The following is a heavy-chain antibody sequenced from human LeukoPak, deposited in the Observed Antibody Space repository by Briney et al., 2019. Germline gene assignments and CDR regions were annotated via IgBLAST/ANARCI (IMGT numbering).Heavy chain of an antibody. CDR3: ARPKMATALIGAFDI. Sequence: SETLSLTCAVSGDSIISSYWWSWVRQPPGKGLEWIGEINHSGSTNYNPSLKSRVTISVDTSKNQFSLKLSSVTAADTAVYYCARPKMATALIGAFDIWGQGTMVTVSS. V-gene: IGHV4-4*02. J-gene: IGHJ3*02. CDR1: GDSIISSYW. D-gene: IGHD5-24*01. CDR2: INHSGST.